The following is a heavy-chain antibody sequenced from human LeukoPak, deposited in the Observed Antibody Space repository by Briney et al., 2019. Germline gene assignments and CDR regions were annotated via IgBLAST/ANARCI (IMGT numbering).Heavy chain of an antibody. CDR2: TNPNSGDT. CDR1: GYTFTGYD. Sequence: ASVKVSRKTSGYTFTGYDINWVRQAAGQGFEWMGWTNPNSGDTGYAHNLQGRITITRDSSTATVFIELSSLRSEDTAMYYCARGRLNGNVDFWGQGTPVTVSS. CDR3: ARGRLNGNVDF. D-gene: IGHD1-20*01. V-gene: IGHV1-8*01. J-gene: IGHJ4*02.